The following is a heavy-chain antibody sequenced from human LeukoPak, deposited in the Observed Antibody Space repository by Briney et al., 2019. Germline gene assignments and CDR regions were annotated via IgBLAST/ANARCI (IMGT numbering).Heavy chain of an antibody. D-gene: IGHD6-19*01. CDR3: AKDRIAVDGYYYYYYMDV. V-gene: IGHV3-30*02. Sequence: SGGSLRLSCAASGLTFSSYGMHWVRQAPGKGLEWVAFIRYDGSNKYYADSVKGRFTISRDNSKNTLYLQMNSLRAEDTAVYYCAKDRIAVDGYYYYYYMDVWGKGTTVTVSS. CDR2: IRYDGSNK. J-gene: IGHJ6*03. CDR1: GLTFSSYG.